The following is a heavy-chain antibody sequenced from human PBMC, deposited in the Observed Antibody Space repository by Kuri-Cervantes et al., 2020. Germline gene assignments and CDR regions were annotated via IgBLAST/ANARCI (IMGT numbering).Heavy chain of an antibody. V-gene: IGHV3-30*03. J-gene: IGHJ4*02. CDR2: ISHDGSNK. CDR3: ARGGYCSCNY. Sequence: GESLKISCAASGFTFSSYGMHWVRQAPGKGLEWVAVISHDGSNKYYADSVKGRFTIPRDNSKNTLYLQMNSLRADDTAVYYCARGGYCSCNYWGQGTLVTVSS. CDR1: GFTFSSYG. D-gene: IGHD6-13*01.